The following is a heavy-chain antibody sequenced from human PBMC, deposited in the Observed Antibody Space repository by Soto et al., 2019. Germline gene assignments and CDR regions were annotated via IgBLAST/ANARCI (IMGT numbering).Heavy chain of an antibody. D-gene: IGHD3-10*01. V-gene: IGHV3-11*05. CDR3: ARGGGSAQLWFGELLPFDY. J-gene: IGHJ4*02. CDR1: GFTFSDYY. CDR2: ISSSSSHT. Sequence: QVQLVESGGGLVKPGGSLRLSCAASGFTFSDYYMSWTRQAPGKGLEWVSHISSSSSHTNYADSVKGRFTISRDNAKNSVYLQMNSLRAEDTAVYYCARGGGSAQLWFGELLPFDYWGQGTLVTVSS.